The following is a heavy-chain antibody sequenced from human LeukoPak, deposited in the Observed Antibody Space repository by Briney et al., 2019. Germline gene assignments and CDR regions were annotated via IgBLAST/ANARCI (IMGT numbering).Heavy chain of an antibody. CDR2: IYYSGST. J-gene: IGHJ4*02. CDR3: ARPEGYCSNVTCAFDF. V-gene: IGHV4-39*07. Sequence: SETLALTCTVSGGSISSRIYSWGWIRQPPGKGLEWIGSIYYSGSTYYNPSLKGRVTISVDTSKNQFSLILSSVTAADTAVYYCARPEGYCSNVTCAFDFWGQGALVIVSS. D-gene: IGHD2-8*01. CDR1: GGSISSRIYS.